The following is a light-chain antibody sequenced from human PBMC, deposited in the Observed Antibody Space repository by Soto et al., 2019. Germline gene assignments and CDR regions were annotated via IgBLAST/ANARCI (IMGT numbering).Light chain of an antibody. Sequence: EIVLTQSPGNLSLSPGERATLSCRASKSVSSSYLAWYQQKPGQAPRLLIYGASSSATGIPDRFSGSGSGTDFTLTISRLEPDDFAVYYCQQYGSSPITFGQGTRLEIK. CDR2: GAS. V-gene: IGKV3-20*01. J-gene: IGKJ5*01. CDR3: QQYGSSPIT. CDR1: KSVSSSY.